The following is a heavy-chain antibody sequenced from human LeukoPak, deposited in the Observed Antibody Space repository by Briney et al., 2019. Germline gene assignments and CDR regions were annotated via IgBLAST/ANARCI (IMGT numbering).Heavy chain of an antibody. J-gene: IGHJ1*01. V-gene: IGHV4-59*06. CDR2: IYYSGST. D-gene: IGHD2-15*01. CDR1: GGSISSYY. Sequence: PSETLSLTCTVSGGSISSYYWSWIRQPPGKGLEWIGYIYYSGSTYYNPSLKSRVTISVDTSKNQFSLKLSSVTAADTAVYYCALAGKEYFQHWGQGTLVTVSS. CDR3: ALAGKEYFQH.